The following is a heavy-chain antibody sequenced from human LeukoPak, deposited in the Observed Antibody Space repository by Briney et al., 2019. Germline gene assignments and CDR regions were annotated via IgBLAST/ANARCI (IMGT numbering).Heavy chain of an antibody. Sequence: GGSLRLSCAASGFTFSSYSMNWVRQAPGKGLEWVAVIWYDGSNKFHADSVKGRFTISRDNSKNTLYLQMNSLRAEDTAVYYCARDLSMTTVTNDYWGQGTLVTVSS. CDR3: ARDLSMTTVTNDY. CDR2: IWYDGSNK. J-gene: IGHJ4*02. D-gene: IGHD4-17*01. V-gene: IGHV3-33*08. CDR1: GFTFSSYS.